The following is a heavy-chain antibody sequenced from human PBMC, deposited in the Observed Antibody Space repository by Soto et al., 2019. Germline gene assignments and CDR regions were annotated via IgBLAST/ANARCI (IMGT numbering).Heavy chain of an antibody. V-gene: IGHV1-2*06. Sequence: ASVKVSCKASGYTFTDYYMHWVRQAPGQGLEWMGRINPNSGGTNYAQKFQGRVTMTRDTSISTAYMELSRLRSDDTAVYYCARKLELRGGYYYYYDMDVWGQGTTVTVSS. CDR3: ARKLELRGGYYYYYDMDV. CDR1: GYTFTDYY. D-gene: IGHD1-7*01. CDR2: INPNSGGT. J-gene: IGHJ6*02.